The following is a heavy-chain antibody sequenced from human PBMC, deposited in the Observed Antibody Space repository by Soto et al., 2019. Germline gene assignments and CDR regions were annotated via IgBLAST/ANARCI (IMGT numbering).Heavy chain of an antibody. CDR1: GGSFSGYY. V-gene: IGHV4-34*01. CDR3: ASRYDYGDYKRHDAFDI. Sequence: SETLSLTCAVYGGSFSGYYWSWIRQPPGKGLEWIGEINHSGSTNYNPSLKSRVTISVDTSKNQFSLKLSSVTAADTAVYYCASRYDYGDYKRHDAFDIWGQGTMVTVSS. CDR2: INHSGST. J-gene: IGHJ3*02. D-gene: IGHD4-17*01.